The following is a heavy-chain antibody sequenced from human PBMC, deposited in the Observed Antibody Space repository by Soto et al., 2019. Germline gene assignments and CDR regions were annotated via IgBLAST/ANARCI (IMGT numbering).Heavy chain of an antibody. CDR3: AREAVAGTRGFDY. J-gene: IGHJ4*02. D-gene: IGHD6-19*01. V-gene: IGHV1-18*01. CDR1: GYTFTSYG. CDR2: INAYNGNT. Sequence: QVQLVQSGAEVKKPGASVKVSCKASGYTFTSYGISWVRQAPGQGLEWMGWINAYNGNTNSAQKLQGRVTMTTDTATSTTDMELRSLRSDDTAMYYCAREAVAGTRGFDYWGQGTLVTVSS.